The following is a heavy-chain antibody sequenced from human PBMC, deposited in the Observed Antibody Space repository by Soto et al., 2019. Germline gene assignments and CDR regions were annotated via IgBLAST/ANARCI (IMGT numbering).Heavy chain of an antibody. CDR1: GFTFDDYA. CDR3: AKDTSSFPDYFDY. CDR2: ISWNSGSI. J-gene: IGHJ4*02. D-gene: IGHD2-21*01. V-gene: IGHV3-9*01. Sequence: ESGGGLVQPGRSLRLSCAASGFTFDDYAMHWVRQAPGKGLEWVSGISWNSGSIGYADSVKGRFTISRDNAKNSLYLQMNSLRAEDTALYYCAKDTSSFPDYFDYWGQGTLVTVSS.